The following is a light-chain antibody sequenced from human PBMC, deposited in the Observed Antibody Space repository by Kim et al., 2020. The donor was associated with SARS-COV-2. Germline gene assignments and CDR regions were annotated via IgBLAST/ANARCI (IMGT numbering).Light chain of an antibody. J-gene: IGKJ4*01. CDR1: RDVGIS. V-gene: IGKV3D-11*01. CDR3: QQRGSWPPALT. CDR2: DAT. Sequence: PGESATLSCRTSRDVGISLAWNQQIPGQPPKLLIKDATMRAASIHDEYSGSGTGTNFTRTNGRRAPEDFAIYYGQQRGSWPPALTFSGGTKVDIK.